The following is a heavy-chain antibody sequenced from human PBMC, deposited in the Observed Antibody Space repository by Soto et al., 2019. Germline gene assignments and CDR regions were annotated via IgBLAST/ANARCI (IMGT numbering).Heavy chain of an antibody. J-gene: IGHJ4*02. CDR3: VRVGSGESWGYYFEY. Sequence: ASVKVSCKASGYTFTSYGISWVRQAPGQGLEWMGWISAYNGNTNYAQKLQGRVTMTTDTSTSTAYMQLRSLRSEDTAIYYCVRVGSGESWGYYFEYWGQGTPVTVSS. V-gene: IGHV1-18*01. CDR2: ISAYNGNT. D-gene: IGHD3-10*01. CDR1: GYTFTSYG.